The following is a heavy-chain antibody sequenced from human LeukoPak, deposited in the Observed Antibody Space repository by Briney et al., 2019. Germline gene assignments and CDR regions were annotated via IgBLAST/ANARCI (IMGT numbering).Heavy chain of an antibody. D-gene: IGHD3-10*01. Sequence: PGGSLRLSCAASGFTFYNFWMSWVRQAPGKGLEWVASIKQDGNEKYSVDSVKGRFTISRDNAKNSLYLQVNSLRAEDTAVYYCARRVASGTYSGFDYWGQGTLVTVSS. V-gene: IGHV3-7*03. J-gene: IGHJ4*02. CDR2: IKQDGNEK. CDR1: GFTFYNFW. CDR3: ARRVASGTYSGFDY.